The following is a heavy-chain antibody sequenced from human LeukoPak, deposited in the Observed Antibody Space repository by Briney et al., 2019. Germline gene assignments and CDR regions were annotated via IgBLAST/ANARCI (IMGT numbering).Heavy chain of an antibody. J-gene: IGHJ4*02. CDR2: INHSGST. CDR3: ARGRSKGASSSRVTAPKLGGYYFDY. Sequence: SETLSLTCAVYGGSFSGYYWSWIRQPPGKGLEWIGEINHSGSTNYNPSLKSRVTISVDTSKNQFSLKLSSVTAADTAVYYCARGRSKGASSSRVTAPKLGGYYFDYWGQGTLVTVSS. D-gene: IGHD2-2*01. V-gene: IGHV4-34*01. CDR1: GGSFSGYY.